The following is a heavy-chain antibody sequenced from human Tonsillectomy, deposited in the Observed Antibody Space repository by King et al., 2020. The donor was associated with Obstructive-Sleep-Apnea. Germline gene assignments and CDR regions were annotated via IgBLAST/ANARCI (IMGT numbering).Heavy chain of an antibody. CDR3: ARDNFSYASGSPRFFDS. CDR1: GGSMSSSSYF. CDR2: GFYSGSGST. J-gene: IGHJ4*02. Sequence: QLQESDPGLVKSSETLSLTCTVSGGSMSSSSYFWGWIRQPPGKGLEWIGSGFYSGSGSTYYSPSLKRRVTISVDTSKSQFSLWLSAVTAADTAVYYCARDNFSYASGSPRFFDSWGQGTLVTVSS. D-gene: IGHD3-10*01. V-gene: IGHV4-39*07.